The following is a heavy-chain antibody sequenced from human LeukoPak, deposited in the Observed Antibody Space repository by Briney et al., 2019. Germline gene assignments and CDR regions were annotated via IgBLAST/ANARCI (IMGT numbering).Heavy chain of an antibody. D-gene: IGHD1-26*01. Sequence: GASVKVSCKASGYTFTSYDINWVRQAPGQGLEWMGGIIPIFGATNYAQKFQGRVTITTDASTSTVHMDPSSLRSDDTAVYYCATSAQGSYGLWGQGTLVTVSS. J-gene: IGHJ4*02. CDR2: IIPIFGAT. CDR1: GYTFTSYD. V-gene: IGHV1-69*05. CDR3: ATSAQGSYGL.